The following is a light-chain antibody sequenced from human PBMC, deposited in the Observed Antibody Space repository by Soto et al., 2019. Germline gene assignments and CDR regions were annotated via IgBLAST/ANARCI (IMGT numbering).Light chain of an antibody. V-gene: IGKV1-5*03. CDR3: QYYDNYSWT. J-gene: IGKJ1*01. CDR1: QSISDW. Sequence: DLQMTQSPSTLSASVGDRVTITCRASQSISDWLAWYQQKPGKAPKFLIYKASNLESGVPSRFSGNGSGTEFTLTISSVQPDDFAPYYCQYYDNYSWTFGQGTKVEIK. CDR2: KAS.